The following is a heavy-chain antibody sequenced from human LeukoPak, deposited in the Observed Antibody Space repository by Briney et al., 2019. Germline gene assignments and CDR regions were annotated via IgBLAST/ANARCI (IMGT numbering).Heavy chain of an antibody. CDR1: GFSFTTSS. CDR3: ARDLGYSGYHLDY. Sequence: GGSLRLFCTASGFSFTTSSMHWVRQAPGKGLQWVAYINSESTTIYYADSVKGRFTISRDNAENSLYLQMSRLRDEDTAVYYCARDLGYSGYHLDYWGQGTLVTVSS. V-gene: IGHV3-48*02. D-gene: IGHD2-15*01. J-gene: IGHJ4*02. CDR2: INSESTTI.